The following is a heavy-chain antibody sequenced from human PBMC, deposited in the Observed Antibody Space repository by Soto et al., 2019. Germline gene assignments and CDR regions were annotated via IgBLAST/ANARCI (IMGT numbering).Heavy chain of an antibody. CDR2: IIPIFGTA. Sequence: ASVKVSCKASGGTFSSYAISWVRQAPGQGLEWMGGIIPIFGTANYAQKFQGRVTITADESTSTAYMEQSSLRSEDTAVYYCARDPDDYGDYRGAFDIWGQGTMVTVSS. CDR1: GGTFSSYA. D-gene: IGHD4-17*01. V-gene: IGHV1-69*13. CDR3: ARDPDDYGDYRGAFDI. J-gene: IGHJ3*02.